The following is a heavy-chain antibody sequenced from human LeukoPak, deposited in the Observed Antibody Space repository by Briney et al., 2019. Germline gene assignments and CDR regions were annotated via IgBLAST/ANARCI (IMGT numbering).Heavy chain of an antibody. V-gene: IGHV4-39*01. CDR3: ARQRTAGGSYDY. D-gene: IGHD1-26*01. CDR1: SGSISSGYYY. CDR2: IYYSGRT. J-gene: IGHJ4*02. Sequence: PSETLSLTCTVSSGSISSGYYYWAWIRQPPGKGLKWIGNIYYSGRTYYSPSLKSRLTITVDTSKTQVSLRLSSVTAADSAVYYCARQRTAGGSYDYWGQGTLVTVSS.